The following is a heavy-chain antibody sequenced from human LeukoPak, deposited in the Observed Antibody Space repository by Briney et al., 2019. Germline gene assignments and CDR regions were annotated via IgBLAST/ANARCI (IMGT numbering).Heavy chain of an antibody. Sequence: PSETLSLTCTVSGGSISSYYWSWIRQPPGKGLEWIGYIYYSGSTNYNPSLKSRVTISVDTSKNQFSLKLSSVTAADTAVYYCARDGSGSYHYGPLFDYWGQGTLVTVSS. CDR1: GGSISSYY. CDR2: IYYSGST. J-gene: IGHJ4*02. D-gene: IGHD1-26*01. CDR3: ARDGSGSYHYGPLFDY. V-gene: IGHV4-59*01.